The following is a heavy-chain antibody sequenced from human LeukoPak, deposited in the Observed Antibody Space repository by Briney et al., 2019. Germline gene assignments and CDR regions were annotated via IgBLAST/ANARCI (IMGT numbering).Heavy chain of an antibody. V-gene: IGHV3-21*01. J-gene: IGHJ4*02. CDR1: GGTVTNDY. D-gene: IGHD1-1*01. CDR3: ARDLDFYFDY. Sequence: GGSLRLSCAVSGGTVTNDYMNWVRQAPGKGLEWVSSISSSSSYIYYADSVKGRFTISRDNAKNSLYLQMNSLRAEDTAVYYCARDLDFYFDYWGRGTLVTVSS. CDR2: ISSSSSYI.